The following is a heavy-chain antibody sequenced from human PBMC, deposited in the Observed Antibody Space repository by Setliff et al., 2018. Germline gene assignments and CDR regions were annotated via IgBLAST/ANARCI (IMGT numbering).Heavy chain of an antibody. J-gene: IGHJ4*02. CDR2: ISSSGSTI. Sequence: GGSLSLSCAASGFTFSDYYMSWIRQAPGKGLEWVSYISSSGSTIYYADSVKGRFTISRDNAKNSLYLQMNSLRAEDTAVYYCARERGYYGSGSYNLDYWGQGTLVTVSS. V-gene: IGHV3-11*04. CDR3: ARERGYYGSGSYNLDY. D-gene: IGHD3-10*01. CDR1: GFTFSDYY.